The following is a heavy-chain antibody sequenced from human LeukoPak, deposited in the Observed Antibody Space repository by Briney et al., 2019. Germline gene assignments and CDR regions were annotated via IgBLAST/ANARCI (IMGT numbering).Heavy chain of an antibody. Sequence: PSETLSLTCTVSGYSISSGYYWGWIRQPPGKGLEWIGSIYHSGRTFYNPSLKSRVTISVDTSKNQFSLKLTSVTAADTAVYYCAREYGYYGSGSYYFSGLYYFDYWGQGTLVTVSS. CDR1: GYSISSGYY. J-gene: IGHJ4*02. CDR3: AREYGYYGSGSYYFSGLYYFDY. CDR2: IYHSGRT. D-gene: IGHD3-10*01. V-gene: IGHV4-38-2*02.